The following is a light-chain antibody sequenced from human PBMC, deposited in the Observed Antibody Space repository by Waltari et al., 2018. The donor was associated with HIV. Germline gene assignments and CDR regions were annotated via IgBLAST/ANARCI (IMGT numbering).Light chain of an antibody. Sequence: QSVLTQPPSASGAPGPRVTISCSRSSSNIENANVYWYQQFPGAAPKLLIYKDTQRPSGVPDRFTGSKSGTSASLAIGGLRSDDEADYYCVGWDSRLRGYVFGAGTKVTVL. CDR3: VGWDSRLRGYV. CDR1: SSNIENAN. V-gene: IGLV1-47*01. J-gene: IGLJ1*01. CDR2: KDT.